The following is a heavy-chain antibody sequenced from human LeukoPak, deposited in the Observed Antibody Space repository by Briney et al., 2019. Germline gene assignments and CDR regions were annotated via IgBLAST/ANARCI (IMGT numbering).Heavy chain of an antibody. Sequence: SETLSLTCTVSGDSISSTSYYWGWIRQSPEKGLEWIGSVYYTGSTYYNPSLKSRVTISVDTSKNQFSLKVNSVTAADTAVYYCARIPHYYDFWSVDAFDIWGQGTMVTVSS. J-gene: IGHJ3*02. CDR2: VYYTGST. V-gene: IGHV4-39*01. CDR3: ARIPHYYDFWSVDAFDI. D-gene: IGHD3-3*01. CDR1: GDSISSTSYY.